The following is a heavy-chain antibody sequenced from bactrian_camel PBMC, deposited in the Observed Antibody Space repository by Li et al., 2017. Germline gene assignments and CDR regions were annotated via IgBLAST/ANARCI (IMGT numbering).Heavy chain of an antibody. CDR3: AAEEPIRNPKQYGRFCSGNPFGY. D-gene: IGHD3*01. Sequence: QVQLVESGGGSVQAGETLRLSCVASRYSYSGNTMGWFRQASGKQREGVAAIWTFNGRATYADSVKGRFTISHDNDKNTVYLQMNSLKPEDTGVYYCAAEEPIRNPKQYGRFCSGNPFGYWGQGTQVTVS. J-gene: IGHJ6*01. CDR1: RYSYSGNT. V-gene: IGHV3S53*01. CDR2: IWTFNGRA.